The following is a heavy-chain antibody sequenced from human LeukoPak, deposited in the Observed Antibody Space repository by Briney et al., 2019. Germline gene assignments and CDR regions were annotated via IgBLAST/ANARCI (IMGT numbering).Heavy chain of an antibody. Sequence: GGSLRLSCAASGFTFSSYAMHWARQAPGKGLEWVAVISYDGSNKYYADSVKGRFTISRDNSKNTLYLQMNSLRAEDTAVYYCARDGRGYGSGSYQGYWGQGTLVTVSS. D-gene: IGHD3-10*01. CDR2: ISYDGSNK. J-gene: IGHJ4*02. CDR1: GFTFSSYA. V-gene: IGHV3-30*04. CDR3: ARDGRGYGSGSYQGY.